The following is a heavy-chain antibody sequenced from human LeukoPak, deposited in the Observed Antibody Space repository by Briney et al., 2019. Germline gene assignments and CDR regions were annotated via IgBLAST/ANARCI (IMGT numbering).Heavy chain of an antibody. Sequence: GGSLRLSCAAAGFAFSSYAMSWVRQAPGEGLEWVSAISGSGGSTYYADSVKGRFTISRDNSKNTLYLQMNSLRAEDTAVYYCAKAQITVTTLDYWGQGTLVTVSS. CDR3: AKAQITVTTLDY. V-gene: IGHV3-23*01. CDR1: GFAFSSYA. J-gene: IGHJ4*02. D-gene: IGHD4-17*01. CDR2: ISGSGGST.